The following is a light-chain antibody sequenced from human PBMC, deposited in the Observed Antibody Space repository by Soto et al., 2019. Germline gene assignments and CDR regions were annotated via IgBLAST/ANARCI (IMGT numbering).Light chain of an antibody. CDR1: QNIDNY. V-gene: IGKV1-39*01. CDR3: LQDYDYPWT. CDR2: ATS. J-gene: IGKJ1*01. Sequence: DIQMTQSPSSLSASLGDRVTITCRASQNIDNYLNWYQQKPGKAPKLLIYATSTLQSGVPSRFSGSGSGTEFTLTISSLQPEDFATYYCLQDYDYPWTFGQGTKVDIK.